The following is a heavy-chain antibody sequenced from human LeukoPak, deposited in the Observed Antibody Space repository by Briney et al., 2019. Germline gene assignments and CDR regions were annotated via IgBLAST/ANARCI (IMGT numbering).Heavy chain of an antibody. CDR3: ARNRDGYNSFDY. V-gene: IGHV4-59*11. J-gene: IGHJ4*02. CDR2: IYYSGSS. CDR1: RGSISGHY. D-gene: IGHD5-24*01. Sequence: SETLSFTCTVSRGSISGHYWSWIRQSPGKGLEWIGNIYYSGSSYYNPSLRSRVTISVDTSKNHFSLKLSSVTAADTAVYYCARNRDGYNSFDYWGQGTLVTVSS.